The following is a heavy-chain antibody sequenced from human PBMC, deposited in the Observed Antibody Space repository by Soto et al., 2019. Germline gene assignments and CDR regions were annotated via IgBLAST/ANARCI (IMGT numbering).Heavy chain of an antibody. V-gene: IGHV4-59*08. CDR2: IYYSGST. J-gene: IGHJ5*02. Sequence: SETLSLTCTVSGGSISSYYWSWIRQPPGKGLEWIGYIYYSGSTNYNPSLKSRVTISEDTSKNQFSLKLSSVTAADTAVYYCARRNILRFGEFETWFDPWGQGTLVTVSS. CDR1: GGSISSYY. CDR3: ARRNILRFGEFETWFDP. D-gene: IGHD3-10*01.